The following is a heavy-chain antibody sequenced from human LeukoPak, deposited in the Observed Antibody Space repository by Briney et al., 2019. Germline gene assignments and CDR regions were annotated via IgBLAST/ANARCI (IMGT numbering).Heavy chain of an antibody. CDR3: TTGTWIQLWLADY. D-gene: IGHD5-18*01. CDR1: GFTFSNAR. Sequence: GGSPRLSCAASGFTFSNARMSWGRHGPGEGLEWVGHIKGKTDGGTTDYAAPVQGRFTISRDDSKNTLFLQMNSLKAEDTAVYYCTTGTWIQLWLADYWGQGTLVTVSS. CDR2: IKGKTDGGTT. V-gene: IGHV3-15*01. J-gene: IGHJ4*02.